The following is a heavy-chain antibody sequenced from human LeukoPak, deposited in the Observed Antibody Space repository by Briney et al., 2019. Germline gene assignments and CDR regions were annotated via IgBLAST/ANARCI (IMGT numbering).Heavy chain of an antibody. CDR1: GFTFSTYS. V-gene: IGHV3-48*01. D-gene: IGHD3-22*01. CDR3: ARDGSGYYGRNWFDP. J-gene: IGHJ5*02. CDR2: ISGSSNTI. Sequence: PGGSLRLSCAASGFTFSTYSLNWVRQAPGKGLEWVSYISGSSNTIYYADSVKGRFTISRDNAKNSLYLQMNSLRAEDTAVYYCARDGSGYYGRNWFDPWGQGTLVTVSS.